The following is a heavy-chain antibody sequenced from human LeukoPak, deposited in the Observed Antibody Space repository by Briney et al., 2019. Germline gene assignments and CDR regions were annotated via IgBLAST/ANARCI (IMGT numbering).Heavy chain of an antibody. CDR2: ISYDGSNK. D-gene: IGHD2/OR15-2a*01. J-gene: IGHJ4*02. CDR1: GFTFSNYG. V-gene: IGHV3-30*18. CDR3: AKDWGETYFLPNYFDY. Sequence: GGSLRLSCAVSGFTFSNYGMHWVRQAPGKGLEWVAVISYDGSNKYYADSVKGRFTISRDNSKNTLFLQISSLRPEDTAVYYCAKDWGETYFLPNYFDYWGQGTLVTVSS.